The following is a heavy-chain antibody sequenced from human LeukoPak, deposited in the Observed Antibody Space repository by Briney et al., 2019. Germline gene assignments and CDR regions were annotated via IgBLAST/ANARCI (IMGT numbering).Heavy chain of an antibody. V-gene: IGHV3-48*02. J-gene: IGHJ4*02. D-gene: IGHD1-26*01. CDR2: IDSSSSTI. Sequence: PGGSLRLSCAASGFTFNSYSMNWVRQAPGKGLEWVSYIDSSSSTIYYADSVRGRFTISRDYAKNSLFLQMNSLRDEDTAVYYCARDPVEWELLLDYWGQGTLVTVSS. CDR3: ARDPVEWELLLDY. CDR1: GFTFNSYS.